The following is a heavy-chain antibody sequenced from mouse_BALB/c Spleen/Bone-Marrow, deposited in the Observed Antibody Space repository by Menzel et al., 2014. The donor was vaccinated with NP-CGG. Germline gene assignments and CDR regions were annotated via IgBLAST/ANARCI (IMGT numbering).Heavy chain of an antibody. CDR1: GFSLTSYG. V-gene: IGHV2-9*02. J-gene: IGHJ1*01. CDR3: ARTLRWYFDV. CDR2: IWAGGST. Sequence: VQLQQSGPGLVAPSQSLSITCTVSGFSLTSYGVHRVRQPPGEGLEWLGVIWAGGSTNYNSALMSRLNTSKDNSKSQVFLKMNSLQTDDTAMYYCARTLRWYFDVWGAGTAVTVSS.